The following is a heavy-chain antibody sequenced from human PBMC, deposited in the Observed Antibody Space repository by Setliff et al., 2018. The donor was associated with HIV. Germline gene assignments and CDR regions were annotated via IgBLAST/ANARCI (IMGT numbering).Heavy chain of an antibody. CDR3: ARALRRPVAGSVQYYYYMDV. CDR2: MNPNSGNT. J-gene: IGHJ6*03. D-gene: IGHD6-19*01. V-gene: IGHV1-8*01. CDR1: DYPFSNFG. Sequence: ASVKVSCKASDYPFSNFGISWVRQAPGQGLEWMGWMNPNSGNTGYAQNFQGRVTMTRNTSISTAYMELSSLRSEDTAMYYCARALRRPVAGSVQYYYYMDVWGKGTTVTVSS.